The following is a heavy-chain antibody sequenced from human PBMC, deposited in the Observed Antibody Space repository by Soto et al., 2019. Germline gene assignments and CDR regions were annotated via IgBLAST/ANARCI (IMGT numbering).Heavy chain of an antibody. CDR2: IYYSGST. D-gene: IGHD3-3*01. J-gene: IGHJ5*02. V-gene: IGHV4-31*01. Sequence: QVQLQESGPGLVKPSQTLSLTCTVSGGSISSGDYYWSWIRQHPGKGLERIGYIYYSGSTYYNPSLKSPVTISVDTSKNQFSLKLSSVTAADTAVYYCARWWSGSRQGFDPWGQGTLVTVSS. CDR3: ARWWSGSRQGFDP. CDR1: GGSISSGDYY.